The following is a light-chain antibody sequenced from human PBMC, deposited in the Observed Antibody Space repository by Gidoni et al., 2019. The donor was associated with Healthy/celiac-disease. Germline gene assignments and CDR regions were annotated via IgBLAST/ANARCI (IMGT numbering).Light chain of an antibody. Sequence: ELVLTQSPATLSFSPGERATLSCRASQGVSSYLAWYQQKPGQAPRLLIYDASNRATGIPARFSGSGPGTDFTLTISSLEPEDFAVYYCQQRSNWPLTFGGGTKVEIK. CDR1: QGVSSY. J-gene: IGKJ4*01. V-gene: IGKV3D-11*01. CDR3: QQRSNWPLT. CDR2: DAS.